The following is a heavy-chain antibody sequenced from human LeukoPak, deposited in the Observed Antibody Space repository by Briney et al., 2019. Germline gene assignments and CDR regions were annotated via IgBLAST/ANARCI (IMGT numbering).Heavy chain of an antibody. J-gene: IGHJ6*03. Sequence: GGSLRLSCAASGFTFNNYGMSWVRQAPGKGLEWVSVIYSGGSTYYADSVKGRFTISRDNSKNTLYLQMNSLRAEDTAMYYCARWNGYYYYYYYYMDVWGKGTTVTVSS. CDR1: GFTFNNYG. CDR2: IYSGGST. V-gene: IGHV3-66*02. CDR3: ARWNGYYYYYYYYMDV. D-gene: IGHD3-3*01.